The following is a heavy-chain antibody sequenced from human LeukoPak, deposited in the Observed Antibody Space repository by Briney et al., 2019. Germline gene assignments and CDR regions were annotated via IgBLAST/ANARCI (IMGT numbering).Heavy chain of an antibody. CDR1: GFTFSSHG. CDR3: ARVALTTVTYYYYYYMDV. D-gene: IGHD4-17*01. J-gene: IGHJ6*03. CDR2: ISPSGGIT. Sequence: GGSLGLSCAASGFTFSSHGMNWVRQAPGKGLEWVSGISPSGGITYYTDSVKGRFTISRDNSKNTQSLQMNSLRAEDTAVYYCARVALTTVTYYYYYYMDVWGKGTTVTISS. V-gene: IGHV3-23*01.